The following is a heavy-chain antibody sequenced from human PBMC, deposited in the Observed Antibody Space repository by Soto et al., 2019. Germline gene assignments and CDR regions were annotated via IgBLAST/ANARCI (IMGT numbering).Heavy chain of an antibody. CDR3: AREQMYYDIWSGYPGKYGMDV. CDR2: IYYSGST. V-gene: IGHV4-59*01. J-gene: IGHJ6*02. Sequence: SETLSLTCTVSGGSISSYYWSWIRESPGKGLEWIGHIYYSGSTNYNPSLKSRVTISVDTTKNQFSLKLSSVTAADTAVYYCAREQMYYDIWSGYPGKYGMDVWGQGTTVTVSS. CDR1: GGSISSYY. D-gene: IGHD3-3*01.